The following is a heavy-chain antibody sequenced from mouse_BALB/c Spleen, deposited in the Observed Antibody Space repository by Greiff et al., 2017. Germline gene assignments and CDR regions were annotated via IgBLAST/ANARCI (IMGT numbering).Heavy chain of an antibody. D-gene: IGHD2-14*01. Sequence: VQLQQSGTVLARPGASVKMSCKASGYSFTSYWMHWVKQRPGQGLEWIGAIYPGNSDTSYNQKFKGKAKLTAVTSASTAYMELSSLTNEDSAVYYCTRAYRYDYYAMDYWGQGTSVTVSS. CDR1: GYSFTSYW. J-gene: IGHJ4*01. CDR3: TRAYRYDYYAMDY. CDR2: IYPGNSDT. V-gene: IGHV1-5*01.